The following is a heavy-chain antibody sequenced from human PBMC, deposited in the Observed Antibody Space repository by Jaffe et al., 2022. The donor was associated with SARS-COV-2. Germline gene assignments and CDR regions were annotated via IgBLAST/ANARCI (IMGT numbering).Heavy chain of an antibody. D-gene: IGHD2-15*01. J-gene: IGHJ4*02. V-gene: IGHV3-73*02. CDR3: TRYRDAADSACFDS. CDR2: IRSKAINYAT. CDR1: GFTFSDYA. Sequence: EVQLVESGGGLVQPGGSLKLSCAASGFTFSDYAIHWVRQASGKGLEWVGRIRSKAINYATSYPASVRGRFTISRDDSKNTAYLQMNSLSTEDTAIYYCTRYRDAADSACFDSWGQGTLVTVSS.